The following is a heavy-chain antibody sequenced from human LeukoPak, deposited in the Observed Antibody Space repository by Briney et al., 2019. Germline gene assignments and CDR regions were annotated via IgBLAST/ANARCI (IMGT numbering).Heavy chain of an antibody. CDR1: GFTVSSNY. V-gene: IGHV3-66*01. CDR2: IYSGGTT. D-gene: IGHD3-10*01. CDR3: AKGGGVHVSFDY. Sequence: GGSLRLSCAASGFTVSSNYMSWVRQAPGKGLEWVSVIYSGGTTYYADSVKGRFTISRDNSKNTLYLQMNSLIAEDTAVYYCAKGGGVHVSFDYWGQGTLVTVSS. J-gene: IGHJ4*02.